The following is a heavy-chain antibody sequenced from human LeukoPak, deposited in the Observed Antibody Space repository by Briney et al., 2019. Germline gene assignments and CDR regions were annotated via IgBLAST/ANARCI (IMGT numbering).Heavy chain of an antibody. CDR3: AGDQSIAAAGIPYNWFDP. D-gene: IGHD6-13*01. CDR1: GGTFSSYA. V-gene: IGHV1-69*05. CDR2: IIPIFGTA. J-gene: IGHJ5*02. Sequence: SSVKVSCKASGGTFSSYAISWVRQAPGQGLEWMGGIIPIFGTANYAQKFQGRVTITTDESTSTAYMELSSLRSEDTAVYYCAGDQSIAAAGIPYNWFDPWGQGTLVTVSS.